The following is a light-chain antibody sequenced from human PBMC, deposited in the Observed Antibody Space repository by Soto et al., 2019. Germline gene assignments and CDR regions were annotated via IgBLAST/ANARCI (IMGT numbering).Light chain of an antibody. J-gene: IGKJ4*01. CDR1: QSVSSF. CDR3: QQRINWPLT. V-gene: IGKV3-11*02. CDR2: DAT. Sequence: EIVLTQSPATLSLSPGESATLSCRTSQSVSSFLGWYQQKLGQSPRLLIYDATHRATGIPARFSGSGVGRNFSLTISSLEPEDSAVYYCQQRINWPLTCGGGTRVEIK.